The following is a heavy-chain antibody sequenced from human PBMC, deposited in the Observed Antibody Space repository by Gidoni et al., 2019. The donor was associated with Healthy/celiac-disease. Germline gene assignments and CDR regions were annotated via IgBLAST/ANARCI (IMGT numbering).Heavy chain of an antibody. CDR3: AKDPGGESSPL. CDR2: ISYDGSNK. CDR1: GFTFSSDG. Sequence: QVQLVESGGGVVQTGRSLRLSCAASGFTFSSDGMHWVRQAPVKGLEWVSVISYDGSNKYYADSVKGRFTISRDNSKNTLYLQMNSLRAEDTAVYYCAKDPGGESSPLWGQGTLVTVSS. J-gene: IGHJ4*02. D-gene: IGHD3-16*02. V-gene: IGHV3-30*18.